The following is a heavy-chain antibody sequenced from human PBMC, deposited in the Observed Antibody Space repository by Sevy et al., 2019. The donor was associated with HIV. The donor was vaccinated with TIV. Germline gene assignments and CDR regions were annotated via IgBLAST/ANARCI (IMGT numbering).Heavy chain of an antibody. Sequence: ASVNVSCKASGYTFTDYYIHWMRQAPGQGLEWMGWINPKSDAPLYAQKFQGRITMTTDTSTSTAYMELSRLRSDDTAMYFCARALYLDSIGYHSAYAFDIWAQGTMVTVSS. CDR3: ARALYLDSIGYHSAYAFDI. J-gene: IGHJ3*02. CDR2: INPKSDAP. CDR1: GYTFTDYY. V-gene: IGHV1-2*02. D-gene: IGHD3-22*01.